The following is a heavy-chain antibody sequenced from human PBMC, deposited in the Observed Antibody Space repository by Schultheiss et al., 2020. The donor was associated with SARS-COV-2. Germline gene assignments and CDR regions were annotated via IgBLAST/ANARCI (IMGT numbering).Heavy chain of an antibody. CDR3: ARDKKNGSRLDY. D-gene: IGHD6-25*01. CDR1: GGSISSYH. J-gene: IGHJ4*02. Sequence: SETLSLTCTVSGGSISSYHWTWIRQPPGKGLEWIGYIRYSGSTNYNPSLKSRVTMSVDTSKNQFSLKLTSVTAADTAVYYCARDKKNGSRLDYWGQGTLVTVSS. CDR2: IRYSGST. V-gene: IGHV4-59*01.